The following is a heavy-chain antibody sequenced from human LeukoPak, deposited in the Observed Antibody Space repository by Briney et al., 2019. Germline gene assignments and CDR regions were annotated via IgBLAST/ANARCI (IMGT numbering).Heavy chain of an antibody. V-gene: IGHV5-51*01. J-gene: IGHJ4*02. D-gene: IGHD6-13*01. CDR2: IYPGDSQT. Sequence: GESLKISCQGSGYSFTGYWIGWVRRMPGKGLEWMGIIYPGDSQTKYSPSFQGQVTISVDTSLSTAYPQWSSLTASDTAMYYCARHLATSTWSAFDYWGQGTLVTVSS. CDR1: GYSFTGYW. CDR3: ARHLATSTWSAFDY.